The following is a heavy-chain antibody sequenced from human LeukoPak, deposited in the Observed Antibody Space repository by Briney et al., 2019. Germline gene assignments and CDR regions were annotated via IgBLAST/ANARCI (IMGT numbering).Heavy chain of an antibody. D-gene: IGHD4-17*01. CDR1: GFTFSSYA. Sequence: PGGSLRLSCAASGFTFSSYAMHWVRQAPGKGLEYVSGISTNGGSTYYADSVKGRFTISRDNAKNSLYLQMNSLRAEDTAVYYCARCKNDYGDYVFDYWGQGTLVTVSS. CDR2: ISTNGGST. J-gene: IGHJ4*02. CDR3: ARCKNDYGDYVFDY. V-gene: IGHV3-64*02.